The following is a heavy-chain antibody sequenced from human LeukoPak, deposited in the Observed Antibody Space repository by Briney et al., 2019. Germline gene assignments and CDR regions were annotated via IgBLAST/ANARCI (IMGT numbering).Heavy chain of an antibody. CDR2: ISISSTYI. V-gene: IGHV3-21*01. Sequence: PGGSLRLSCAASGFTFSNYSMNWVRQAPGKGLEWVSSISISSTYIYYADSLKGRFTISRDNAKNSLYLQMNSLKAEDTAVYYCTRVEETATTAAIIRKYSYYYYYMDVWGKGNTVTVSS. CDR1: GFTFSNYS. J-gene: IGHJ6*03. CDR3: TRVEETATTAAIIRKYSYYYYYMDV. D-gene: IGHD4-11*01.